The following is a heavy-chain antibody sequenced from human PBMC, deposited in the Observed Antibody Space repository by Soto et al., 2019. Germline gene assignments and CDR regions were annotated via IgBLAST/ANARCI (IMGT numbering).Heavy chain of an antibody. J-gene: IGHJ4*02. CDR3: VKDRFVDY. CDR1: GFTFSNSY. Sequence: HPGGSLRLSCSVFGFTFSNSYMHWVRQTPEKGLQYVSSISENGDITYYPDSVKGRFTISRDNSKSAVYLQMSSLRIEDTGVYYCVKDRFVDYWGQGVLVTVSS. V-gene: IGHV3-64D*06. CDR2: ISENGDIT.